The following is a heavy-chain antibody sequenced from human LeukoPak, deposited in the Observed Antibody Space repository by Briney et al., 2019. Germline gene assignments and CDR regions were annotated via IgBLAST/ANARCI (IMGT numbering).Heavy chain of an antibody. Sequence: GGSLRLSCAASGFTFDDYAMHWVRQAPGKGLEWVSAISGSGGSTYYADSVKGRFTISRDNSKNTLYLQMNSLRAEDTAVYYCAKGAAGSSSWGRWFDPWGQGTLATVSS. J-gene: IGHJ5*02. V-gene: IGHV3-23*01. D-gene: IGHD6-6*01. CDR2: ISGSGGST. CDR1: GFTFDDYA. CDR3: AKGAAGSSSWGRWFDP.